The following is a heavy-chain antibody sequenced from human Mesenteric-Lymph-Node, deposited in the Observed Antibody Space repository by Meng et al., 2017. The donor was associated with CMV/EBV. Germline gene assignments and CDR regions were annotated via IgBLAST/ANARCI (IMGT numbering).Heavy chain of an antibody. CDR1: GFTFSSYS. CDR2: INSGSNNI. Sequence: GESLKISCAGSGFTFSSYSMNWVRQAPGKGLEWVSSINSGSNNIYYADSVRGRFTVSRDNAKNSLYLQMNSLRVEDTAVYYCASRRGMTTLTHLDYWGPGTLVTVSS. CDR3: ASRRGMTTLTHLDY. V-gene: IGHV3-21*01. J-gene: IGHJ4*02. D-gene: IGHD4-11*01.